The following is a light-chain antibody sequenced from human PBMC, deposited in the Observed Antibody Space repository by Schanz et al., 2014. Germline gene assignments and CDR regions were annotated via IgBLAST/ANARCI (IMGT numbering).Light chain of an antibody. CDR2: DAS. J-gene: IGKJ4*01. Sequence: DIQMTQSPSSLSASVGDRVTITCQASQDISNYLNWYQQKPGKAPKLLIYDASNLETGVPSRFSGSGSGTDFTFTISSLQPDDFATYHCQRYDGYPLTFAGGTRVEI. CDR3: QRYDGYPLT. CDR1: QDISNY. V-gene: IGKV1-33*01.